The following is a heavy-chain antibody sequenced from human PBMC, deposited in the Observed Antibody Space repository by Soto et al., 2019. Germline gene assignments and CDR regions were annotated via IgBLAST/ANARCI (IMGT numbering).Heavy chain of an antibody. CDR3: ATQGGGWYYYFDY. CDR2: INAANGNT. V-gene: IGHV1-3*01. J-gene: IGHJ4*02. Sequence: GASVKVSCKASGYTFTTYAMHWVRQAPGQRLEWMGWINAANGNTKYSQKFQGRITITRDTSASTAYMELSSLRSEDTAVYYCATQGGGWYYYFDYCGQGPLVTVYS. CDR1: GYTFTTYA. D-gene: IGHD6-19*01.